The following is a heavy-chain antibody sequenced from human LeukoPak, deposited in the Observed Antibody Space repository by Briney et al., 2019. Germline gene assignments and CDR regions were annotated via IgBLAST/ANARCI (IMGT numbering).Heavy chain of an antibody. D-gene: IGHD3-22*01. CDR3: AKDSKGYYYDSSGYNFDY. CDR1: GFTFSSYA. CDR2: ISGSGGST. Sequence: GGSLRLSCAASGFTFSSYAMSWVRQAPGKGLEWVSAISGSGGSTYYADSVKGRFTISRDNSKNTLYLQMNSLRAEDMAVYYCAKDSKGYYYDSSGYNFDYWGQGTLVTVSS. V-gene: IGHV3-23*01. J-gene: IGHJ4*02.